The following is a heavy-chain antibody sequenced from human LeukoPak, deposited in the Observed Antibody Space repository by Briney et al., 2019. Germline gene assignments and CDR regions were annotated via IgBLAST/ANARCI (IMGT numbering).Heavy chain of an antibody. Sequence: GGSLRLSCVASGFXLNNYWMHWVRQAPGKGLVWVSRINGDGSTTIYADSVQGRFTISRDNAKNTLYLQMNSLRAEDTAVYYCARAGYNSGFDFWGQGTLATVSS. CDR2: INGDGSTT. V-gene: IGHV3-74*01. D-gene: IGHD5-18*01. CDR1: GFXLNNYW. J-gene: IGHJ4*02. CDR3: ARAGYNSGFDF.